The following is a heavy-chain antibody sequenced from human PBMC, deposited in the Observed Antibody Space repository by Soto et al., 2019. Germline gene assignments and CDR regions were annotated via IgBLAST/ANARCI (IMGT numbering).Heavy chain of an antibody. CDR2: IYWDGDT. CDR1: GFSLNIDGVG. V-gene: IGHV2-5*02. Sequence: QITLKESGPTLVKPTQTLTLTCIFSGFSLNIDGVGVGWIRQPPGKALEWLALIYWDGDTRYSPSLRSRLTITKDTSRNQVVLTMTNMDPVDTGTYYCAHWVQFLEWVAPFDHWGQGSLVTVSS. J-gene: IGHJ4*02. CDR3: AHWVQFLEWVAPFDH. D-gene: IGHD3-3*01.